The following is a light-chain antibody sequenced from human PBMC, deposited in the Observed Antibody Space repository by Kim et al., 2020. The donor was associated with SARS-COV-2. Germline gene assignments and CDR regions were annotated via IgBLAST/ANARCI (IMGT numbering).Light chain of an antibody. CDR3: QQYDNSPGFT. J-gene: IGKJ3*01. Sequence: SVGDRVTITCQASQDISNYLNWYQQKPGKAPKLLIYDASNLETGVPSRFSGSGSGTDFTFTISRLQPEDIATYYCQQYDNSPGFTFGPGTKVDIK. CDR2: DAS. CDR1: QDISNY. V-gene: IGKV1-33*01.